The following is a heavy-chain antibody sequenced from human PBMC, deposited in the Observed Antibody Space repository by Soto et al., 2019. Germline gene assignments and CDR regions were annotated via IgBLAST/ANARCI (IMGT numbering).Heavy chain of an antibody. CDR3: AKDLTRQLAYWLDP. J-gene: IGHJ5*02. Sequence: ASVKVSCKASGFSFTGYYIHWLRQAPGQGLEWMGWINAHSGGTEYAQKFQGRVTLTRDTSIATAYLTPTSLTSDDTALYYCAKDLTRQLAYWLDPWGQGTQVTVSS. CDR2: INAHSGGT. D-gene: IGHD6-6*01. V-gene: IGHV1-2*02. CDR1: GFSFTGYY.